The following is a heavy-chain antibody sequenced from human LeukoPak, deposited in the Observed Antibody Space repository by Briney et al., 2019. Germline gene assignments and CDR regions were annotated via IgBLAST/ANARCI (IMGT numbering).Heavy chain of an antibody. CDR2: ISYDGSNK. Sequence: PGGSLRLSCVASGFTFSSYARHWVRQAPGKGLEWVAVISYDGSNKYYADSVKGRFTISRDNSKNTLYLQMNSLRAEDTAVYYCARDGGDHWGQGTLVTVSS. CDR1: GFTFSSYA. J-gene: IGHJ4*02. D-gene: IGHD3-16*01. V-gene: IGHV3-30*04. CDR3: ARDGGDH.